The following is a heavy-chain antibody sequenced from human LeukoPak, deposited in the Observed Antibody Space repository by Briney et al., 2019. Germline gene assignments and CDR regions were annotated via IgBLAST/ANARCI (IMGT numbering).Heavy chain of an antibody. CDR2: TYYRSTWYN. CDR1: GDSFSGNIAT. V-gene: IGHV6-1*01. D-gene: IGHD2-2*01. J-gene: IGHJ5*02. Sequence: SQTLSLTCAISGDSFSGNIATWNWIRQSPSRGLEWLGRTYYRSTWYNDYAVSVRGRITVNPDTSKNRFSLHLNSVTPEDTAVYYCARRLTQYDCFDPWGQGILVTVSS. CDR3: ARRLTQYDCFDP.